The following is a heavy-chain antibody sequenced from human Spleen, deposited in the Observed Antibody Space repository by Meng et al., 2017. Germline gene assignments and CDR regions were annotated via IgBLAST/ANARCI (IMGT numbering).Heavy chain of an antibody. V-gene: IGHV1-69*06. CDR1: GYTFTSYA. CDR3: ARISWTRYYFDY. CDR2: SIPIFGTP. D-gene: IGHD3/OR15-3a*01. Sequence: QVQLVQSGAGVKKPGASVKVSCKASGYTFTSYAMHWVRQAPGQRLEWMGGSIPIFGTPKYAQKFQGRVTITADKSTSTVYMELSSLRSEDTALYFCARISWTRYYFDYWGQGTLVTVSS. J-gene: IGHJ4*02.